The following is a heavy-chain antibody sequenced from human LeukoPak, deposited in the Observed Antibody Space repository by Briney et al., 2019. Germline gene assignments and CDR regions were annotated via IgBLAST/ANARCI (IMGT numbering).Heavy chain of an antibody. D-gene: IGHD1-26*01. CDR1: GFTFSSYE. V-gene: IGHV3-48*03. CDR3: AREVFGELLGMDY. J-gene: IGHJ4*02. CDR2: ISSSGSTI. Sequence: GGSLRLSCAASGFTFSSYEMNWVSQAPGKGLEWGSYISSSGSTIYYADSVKGRFTISRDNAKNSLYLQMNSLRAEDTAVYYCAREVFGELLGMDYWGQGTLVTVSS.